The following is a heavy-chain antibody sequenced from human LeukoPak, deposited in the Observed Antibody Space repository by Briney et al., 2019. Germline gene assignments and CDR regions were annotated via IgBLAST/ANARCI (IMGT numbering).Heavy chain of an antibody. V-gene: IGHV3-23*01. CDR2: VLSSGGYT. CDR3: AKDVLSGIYEY. J-gene: IGHJ4*02. Sequence: GGSLRLSYAASGFTFSTYAMSWVRQAPGKGLEWVSTVLSSGGYTYYADSVKGRFTISRDNSKNTLYLQMNSLRAEDTALYYCAKDVLSGIYEYWGQGTLVTVSS. D-gene: IGHD1-26*01. CDR1: GFTFSTYA.